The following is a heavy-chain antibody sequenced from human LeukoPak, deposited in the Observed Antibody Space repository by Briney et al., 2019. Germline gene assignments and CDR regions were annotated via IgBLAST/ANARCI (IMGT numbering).Heavy chain of an antibody. CDR2: ISADGGST. V-gene: IGHV3-43*02. Sequence: GGSLRPSCVASGLNFDDSAMHWVRQAPGKGLEWVSLISADGGSTFSADSVKGRFSISRDNSKNSLYLQMDSLRSEDTAMYYCAKESGKFDYWGQGTLVAVSS. CDR1: GLNFDDSA. CDR3: AKESGKFDY. J-gene: IGHJ4*02.